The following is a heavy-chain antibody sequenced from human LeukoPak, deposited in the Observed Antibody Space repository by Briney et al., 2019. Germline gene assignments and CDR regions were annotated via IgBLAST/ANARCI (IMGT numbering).Heavy chain of an antibody. CDR3: AAGGYSGYPDLFDP. J-gene: IGHJ5*02. Sequence: SETLSLTCTVSGGSISSYYWSWMRQPAGKGLEWIGRIYTTGSTYYNPSLKSRVTISVDRSKNQFSLKLSSVTAADTAVYYCAAGGYSGYPDLFDPWGQGTLVTVSS. CDR2: IYTTGST. CDR1: GGSISSYY. V-gene: IGHV4-4*07. D-gene: IGHD5-12*01.